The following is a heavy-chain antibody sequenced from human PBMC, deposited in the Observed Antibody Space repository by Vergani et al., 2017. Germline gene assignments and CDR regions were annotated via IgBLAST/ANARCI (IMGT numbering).Heavy chain of an antibody. CDR2: ISYDGSNK. D-gene: IGHD1-26*01. J-gene: IGHJ6*02. CDR3: AREGEVGATIRFGMDV. V-gene: IGHV3-30-3*01. Sequence: QVQLVESGGGVVQPGRSLRLSCAASGFTFSSYAMHWVRQAPGKGLEWVAVISYDGSNKYYADSVKGRFTISRDNSKNTLYLQMNSLRAKDTAVYYCAREGEVGATIRFGMDVWGQGTTVTVSS. CDR1: GFTFSSYA.